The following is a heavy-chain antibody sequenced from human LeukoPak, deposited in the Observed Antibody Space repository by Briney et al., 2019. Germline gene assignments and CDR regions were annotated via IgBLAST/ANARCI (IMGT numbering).Heavy chain of an antibody. Sequence: GGSLRLSCAASGFTFSSYGMSWVRQAPGKGLEWVSAISGSGGSTYYADSVKGRFTISRDNSKNTLYLQMNSLRAEDTAVYYCAKSRLEQLVPGWEWFDPWGQGTLVTVSS. CDR2: ISGSGGST. CDR3: AKSRLEQLVPGWEWFDP. D-gene: IGHD6-13*01. J-gene: IGHJ5*02. CDR1: GFTFSSYG. V-gene: IGHV3-23*01.